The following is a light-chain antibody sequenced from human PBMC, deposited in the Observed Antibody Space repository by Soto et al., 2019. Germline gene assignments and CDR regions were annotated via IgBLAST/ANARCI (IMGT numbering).Light chain of an antibody. J-gene: IGKJ2*01. CDR3: QQYRSSPPFT. V-gene: IGKV3-20*01. CDR2: GAS. CDR1: QRVSSSY. Sequence: EIVLTQSPGTLSLSPGERATLSCRASQRVSSSYLAWYQQKPGQAPRLLIYGASSRATGIPDRFSGSGSGTDFTFTISRLEPEDFAVYFCQQYRSSPPFTFGQGTKVEI.